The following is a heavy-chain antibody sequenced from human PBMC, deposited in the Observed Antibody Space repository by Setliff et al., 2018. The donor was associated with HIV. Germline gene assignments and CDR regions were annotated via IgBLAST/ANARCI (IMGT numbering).Heavy chain of an antibody. J-gene: IGHJ4*02. V-gene: IGHV4-38-2*02. D-gene: IGHD4-17*01. CDR1: GYSISRGHY. CDR3: VRVDYGDYDFDY. Sequence: SETLSLTCTVSGYSISRGHYWDWIRQSPVKGLEWIGSISRSGSTYYNPSLKSRVTISVDTTKSQISLKLISVTAADTAVFYCVRVDYGDYDFDYWGQGTLVTVSS. CDR2: ISRSGST.